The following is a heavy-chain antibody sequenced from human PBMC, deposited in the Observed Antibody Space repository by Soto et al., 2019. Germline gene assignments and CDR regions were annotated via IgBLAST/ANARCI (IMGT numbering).Heavy chain of an antibody. CDR3: ARMPSIAARPVL. CDR1: GGSISSGGYY. J-gene: IGHJ4*02. V-gene: IGHV4-31*03. Sequence: QVQLQESGPGLVKPSQTLSLTCTVSGGSISSGGYYWSWIRQHPGKGLEWIGYVYYSGSTYYNPSLTSRVTISVDTSKNQFSLKLSSVTAADTAVYYCARMPSIAARPVLWGQGTLVTVSS. D-gene: IGHD6-6*01. CDR2: VYYSGST.